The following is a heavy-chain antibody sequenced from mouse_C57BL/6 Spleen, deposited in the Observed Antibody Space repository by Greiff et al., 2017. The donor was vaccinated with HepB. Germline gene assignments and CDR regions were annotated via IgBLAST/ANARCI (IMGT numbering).Heavy chain of an antibody. V-gene: IGHV1-69*01. CDR3: ARGLGMDY. CDR2: IDPSDSYT. Sequence: QVQLQQPGAELVMPGASVKLSCKASGYTFTSYWMHWVKQRPGQGLEWIGEIDPSDSYTNYNQKFKGKSTLTVDKSSSTAYMQLSSLTSEDSAVYYCARGLGMDYWGQGTSVTVSS. J-gene: IGHJ4*01. D-gene: IGHD2-4*01. CDR1: GYTFTSYW.